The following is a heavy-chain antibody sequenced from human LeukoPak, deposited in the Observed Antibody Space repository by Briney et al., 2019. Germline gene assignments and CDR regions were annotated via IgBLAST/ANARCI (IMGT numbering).Heavy chain of an antibody. CDR3: ARFPVTLRGFDY. Sequence: GASVKVSCKASGYTFTAYSIHWVRQAPGQGLEWMGWINPNSGGTNYAQKFQGRVTMTRDTSISTAYMELSRLRADDTAVYYCARFPVTLRGFDYWGKGTLVTVSS. J-gene: IGHJ4*02. V-gene: IGHV1-2*02. CDR2: INPNSGGT. D-gene: IGHD4-17*01. CDR1: GYTFTAYS.